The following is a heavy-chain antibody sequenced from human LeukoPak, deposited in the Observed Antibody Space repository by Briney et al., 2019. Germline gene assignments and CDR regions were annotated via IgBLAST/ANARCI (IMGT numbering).Heavy chain of an antibody. Sequence: GGSLRLACAASGFTFSSYGMHWVRQAPGKGLEWVAVISYDGSNKYYADSVKGRFTISRDNSKNTLYLQMNSLRAEDTAVYYCAGDKTTGGWYEFDYWGQGTLVTVSS. CDR3: AGDKTTGGWYEFDY. D-gene: IGHD6-19*01. CDR2: ISYDGSNK. J-gene: IGHJ4*02. CDR1: GFTFSSYG. V-gene: IGHV3-30*03.